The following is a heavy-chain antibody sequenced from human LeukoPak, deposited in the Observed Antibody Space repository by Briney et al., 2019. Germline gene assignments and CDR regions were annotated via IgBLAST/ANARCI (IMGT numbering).Heavy chain of an antibody. CDR3: ARASITMVRGVPNFDY. CDR1: GYTFTSYG. D-gene: IGHD3-10*01. CDR2: ISAYNGNT. Sequence: ASVKVSCKASGYTFTSYGISWVRQAPGQGLEWMGWISAYNGNTNYAQKLQGRVTMTTDTSTSTAYMELRSLRSDDTAVYYCARASITMVRGVPNFDYWGQGTLVTVSS. V-gene: IGHV1-18*01. J-gene: IGHJ4*02.